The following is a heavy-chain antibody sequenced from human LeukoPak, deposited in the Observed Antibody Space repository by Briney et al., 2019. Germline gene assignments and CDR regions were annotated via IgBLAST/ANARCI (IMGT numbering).Heavy chain of an antibody. CDR2: ISGSGGST. CDR1: GFTFSSYG. D-gene: IGHD3-22*01. J-gene: IGHJ4*02. CDR3: AKGLAYYDSSGYFV. Sequence: GGSLRLSCAASGFTFSSYGMSWVRQAPGKGLEWVSAISGSGGSTYYADSVKGRFTISRDNSKNTLYLQMNSLRAEDTAVYYCAKGLAYYDSSGYFVWGQGTLVTVSS. V-gene: IGHV3-23*01.